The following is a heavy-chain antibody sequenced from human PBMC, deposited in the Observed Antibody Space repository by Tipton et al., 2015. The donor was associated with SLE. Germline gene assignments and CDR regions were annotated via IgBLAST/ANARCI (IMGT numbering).Heavy chain of an antibody. J-gene: IGHJ4*02. Sequence: TLSLTCTVSGGSISSSSYYWGWIRQPPGKGLERIGSIYYSGSTYYNPSLKSRVTISVDTSKNQFSLKLNSVTAVDTAVYYCARESRDSDSGGFYFFINYWGQGPLGTVSS. D-gene: IGHD3-22*01. CDR2: IYYSGST. CDR1: GGSISSSSYY. CDR3: ARESRDSDSGGFYFFINY. V-gene: IGHV4-39*07.